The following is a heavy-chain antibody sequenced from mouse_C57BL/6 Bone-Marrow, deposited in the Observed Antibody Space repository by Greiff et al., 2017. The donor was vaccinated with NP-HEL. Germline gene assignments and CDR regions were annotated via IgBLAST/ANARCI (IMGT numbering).Heavy chain of an antibody. CDR2: ISSGGDYI. Sequence: EVQLVESGEGLVKPGGSLKLSCAASGFTFSSYAMSWVRQTPEKRLEWVAYISSGGDYIYYADTVKGRFTISRDNARNTLYLQMSSLKSEDTAMYYCTRDHPLAYYSNYGWAYWGQGTLVTVSA. V-gene: IGHV5-9-1*02. D-gene: IGHD2-5*01. J-gene: IGHJ3*01. CDR1: GFTFSSYA. CDR3: TRDHPLAYYSNYGWAY.